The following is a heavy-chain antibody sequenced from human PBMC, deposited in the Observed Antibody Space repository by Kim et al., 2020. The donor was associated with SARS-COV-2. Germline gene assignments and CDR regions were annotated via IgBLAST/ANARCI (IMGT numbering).Heavy chain of an antibody. CDR2: INHSGST. CDR1: GGSFSGYY. D-gene: IGHD5-18*01. Sequence: SETLSLTCAVYGGSFSGYYWSWIRQPPGKGLEWIGEINHSGSTNYNPSLKSRVTISVDTSKNQFSLKLSSVTAADTAVYYCARGAPVDTAMDGPPFDYWGQGTLVTVSS. CDR3: ARGAPVDTAMDGPPFDY. V-gene: IGHV4-34*01. J-gene: IGHJ4*02.